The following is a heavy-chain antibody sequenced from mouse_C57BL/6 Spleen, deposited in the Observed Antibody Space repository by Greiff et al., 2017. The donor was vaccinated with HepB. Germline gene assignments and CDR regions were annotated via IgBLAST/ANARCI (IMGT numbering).Heavy chain of an antibody. CDR2: INPNNGGT. CDR3: AIELMGFAY. V-gene: IGHV1-26*01. D-gene: IGHD1-1*02. Sequence: EVQLQQSGPELVKPGASVKISCKASGYTFTDYYMNWVKQSHGKSLEWIGDINPNNGGTSYNQKFKGKATLTVDKSSSTAYMELRSLSSEDSAVYYCAIELMGFAYWGQGTLVTVCA. CDR1: GYTFTDYY. J-gene: IGHJ3*01.